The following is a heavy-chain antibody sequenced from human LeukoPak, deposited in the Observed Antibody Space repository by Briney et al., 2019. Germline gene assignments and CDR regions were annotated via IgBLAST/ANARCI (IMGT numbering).Heavy chain of an antibody. D-gene: IGHD4-17*01. V-gene: IGHV1-2*02. J-gene: IGHJ4*02. CDR1: GYTFTGYY. Sequence: ASVKVSCKASGYTFTGYYMHWVRQAPGQGLEWMGWINPNSGGTNYAQKFQGRVTMTRDTSISTAYMELRRLRSDDTAVYYCASGRGYGDYRGPFDYWGQGTLVTVSS. CDR2: INPNSGGT. CDR3: ASGRGYGDYRGPFDY.